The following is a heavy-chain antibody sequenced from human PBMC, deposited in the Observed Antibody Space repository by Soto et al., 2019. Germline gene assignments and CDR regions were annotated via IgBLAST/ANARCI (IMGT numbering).Heavy chain of an antibody. D-gene: IGHD3-3*01. J-gene: IGHJ4*02. CDR1: GGTLNNYA. CDR2: ILPVSAPP. CDR3: ATDSNYDVSNSF. Sequence: SVKVSCKASGGTLNNYAINGVRQAPGQGLEWMGGILPVSAPPDYAQKFQGRVSITAHHSTSTVDMELSRLKSDDTAVYFCATDSNYDVSNSFCGQGTLVTFSS. V-gene: IGHV1-69*13.